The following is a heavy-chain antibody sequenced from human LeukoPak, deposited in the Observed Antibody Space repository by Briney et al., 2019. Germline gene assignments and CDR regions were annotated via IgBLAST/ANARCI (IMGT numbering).Heavy chain of an antibody. V-gene: IGHV3-30-3*01. D-gene: IGHD6-13*01. CDR2: ISYDGSNE. J-gene: IGHJ4*02. Sequence: PGRSLRLSCAASGFTFSSYAMHWVRQAPGKGLEWVAVISYDGSNEYYADSVKGRFTISRDNSKNTLYLQMNSLRAEDTAVYYCARALYSSSCPGYWGQGTLVTVSS. CDR3: ARALYSSSCPGY. CDR1: GFTFSSYA.